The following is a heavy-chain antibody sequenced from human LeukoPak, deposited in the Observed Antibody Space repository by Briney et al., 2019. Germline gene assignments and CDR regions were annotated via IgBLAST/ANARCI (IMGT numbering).Heavy chain of an antibody. CDR2: IYSGGST. D-gene: IGHD6-13*01. J-gene: IGHJ6*02. CDR3: ARVAAAAPGAYGMDV. Sequence: GGSLRLSCAASGFTVSSNYMSWVRQAPGKGLEWFSVIYSGGSTYYADSVKGRFTISRDNSKNTLYLQMNSLRAEDTAVYYCARVAAAAPGAYGMDVWGQGTTVTVSS. V-gene: IGHV3-53*01. CDR1: GFTVSSNY.